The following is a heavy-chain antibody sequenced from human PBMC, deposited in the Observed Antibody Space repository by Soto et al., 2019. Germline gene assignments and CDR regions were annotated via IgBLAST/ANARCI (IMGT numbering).Heavy chain of an antibody. CDR3: VRIVSSAPHYYYYYYGMDV. Sequence: QVQLQESGPGLVKPSGTLSLTCAVSGGSISSSNWWSWVRQPPGKGLEWIGEIYHSGSTNYNPSLKSRVTISVDKSKNQFSLKLSSVTAADTAVYYCVRIVSSAPHYYYYYYGMDVWGQGTTVTVSS. CDR2: IYHSGST. CDR1: GGSISSSNW. V-gene: IGHV4-4*02. D-gene: IGHD1-26*01. J-gene: IGHJ6*02.